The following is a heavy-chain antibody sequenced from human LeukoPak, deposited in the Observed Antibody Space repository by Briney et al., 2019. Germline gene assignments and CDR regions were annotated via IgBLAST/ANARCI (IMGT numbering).Heavy chain of an antibody. V-gene: IGHV1-18*01. J-gene: IGHJ3*02. CDR3: ARTSTHYSNDAFDI. CDR2: ISAYNGNT. Sequence: ASVKVSCKASGYTFTSYGISWVRQAPGQGLEWMGWISAYNGNTNYAQKLQGRVTMTTDTSTSTAYMELRSLRPDDTAVYYCARTSTHYSNDAFDIWGQGTMVTVSS. CDR1: GYTFTSYG. D-gene: IGHD6-13*01.